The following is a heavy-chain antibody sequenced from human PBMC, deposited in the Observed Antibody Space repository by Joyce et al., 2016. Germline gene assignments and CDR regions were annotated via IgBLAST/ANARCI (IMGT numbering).Heavy chain of an antibody. CDR1: GFTFNPYT. Sequence: QVQLVESGGGVVQPGRSLRLSCAASGFTFNPYTIHWVRQAPGKGLEWVAIISFDGRNEYYADSVKGRFAISRDNSKNSLDLQMSNLRPEDTAVYYCARELVVFAIGGGYGMDVWGQGTTVTVSS. CDR3: ARELVVFAIGGGYGMDV. CDR2: ISFDGRNE. D-gene: IGHD2-21*01. J-gene: IGHJ6*02. V-gene: IGHV3-30*09.